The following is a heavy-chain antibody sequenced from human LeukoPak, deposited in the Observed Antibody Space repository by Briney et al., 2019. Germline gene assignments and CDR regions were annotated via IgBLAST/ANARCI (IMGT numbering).Heavy chain of an antibody. J-gene: IGHJ6*02. CDR1: GGSISSYY. CDR3: ARGGYYYYYYGMDV. D-gene: IGHD3-16*01. Sequence: PSETLSLTCTVSGGSISSYYWSWIRQPPGKGLEWIGYIYYSGSTNYNPSLKSRVTISVDTSKNQFSLKLSSVTAAVTAVYYCARGGYYYYYYGMDVWGQGTTVTVSS. CDR2: IYYSGST. V-gene: IGHV4-59*01.